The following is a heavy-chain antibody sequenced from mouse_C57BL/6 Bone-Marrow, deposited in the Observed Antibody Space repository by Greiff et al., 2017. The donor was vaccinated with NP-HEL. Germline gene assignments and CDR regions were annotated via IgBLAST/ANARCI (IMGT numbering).Heavy chain of an antibody. J-gene: IGHJ4*01. CDR2: ISSGSSTI. CDR1: GFTFSDYG. D-gene: IGHD1-1*01. Sequence: VQLKESGGGLVKPGGSLKLSCAASGFTFSDYGMHWVRQAPEQGLEWVAYISSGSSTIYYADTVKGRFTITRDNAKNTLFLQMTSLKSEDTAKYYCACITTVEMDYWGQGTSVTVAS. V-gene: IGHV5-17*01. CDR3: ACITTVEMDY.